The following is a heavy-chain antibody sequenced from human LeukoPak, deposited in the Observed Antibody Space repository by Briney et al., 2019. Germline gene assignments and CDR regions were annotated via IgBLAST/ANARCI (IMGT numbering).Heavy chain of an antibody. CDR3: ARVVEVDYVWGSYRSFDY. D-gene: IGHD3-16*02. V-gene: IGHV4-34*01. CDR2: INHSGNT. J-gene: IGHJ4*02. CDR1: GGSFSGYY. Sequence: PSETLSLTCAVYGGSFSGYYRSWIRQPPGKGLEWIGEINHSGNTNYNPSLKSRVTISVDASKNQFSLKLSSVTAADTAVYYCARVVEVDYVWGSYRSFDYWGQGTRVTVSS.